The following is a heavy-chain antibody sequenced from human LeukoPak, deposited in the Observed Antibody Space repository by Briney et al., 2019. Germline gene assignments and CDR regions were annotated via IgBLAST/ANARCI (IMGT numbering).Heavy chain of an antibody. J-gene: IGHJ4*02. V-gene: IGHV3-9*01. CDR3: TRAPAATSRNHFDY. Sequence: SLRLSCVASGFAFDDYAMHWVRQAPGKGLEWVSGITWDSGRIAFADSVKGRFTISRDNAKNSLYLQMNSLSAEDTASYYCTRAPAATSRNHFDYWGQGTLVTVSS. CDR1: GFAFDDYA. CDR2: ITWDSGRI. D-gene: IGHD2-2*01.